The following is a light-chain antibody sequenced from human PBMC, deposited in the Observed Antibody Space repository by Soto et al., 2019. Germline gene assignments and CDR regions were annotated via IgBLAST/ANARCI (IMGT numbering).Light chain of an antibody. V-gene: IGKV1-5*03. Sequence: DLQMTQYTYTLAASVGGRVTITCRASQNIITWLAWYQQKAGKAAKLLIYEASTLQSGVTSRFTGSGSGTEFTLTINNLQPDDFATYYCQQYNFITWTFGEGTQVEIK. J-gene: IGKJ1*01. CDR3: QQYNFITWT. CDR2: EAS. CDR1: QNIITW.